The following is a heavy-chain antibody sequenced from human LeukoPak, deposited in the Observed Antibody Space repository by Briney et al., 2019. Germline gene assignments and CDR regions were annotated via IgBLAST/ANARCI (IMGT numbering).Heavy chain of an antibody. CDR2: IRYDGKIR. J-gene: IGHJ4*02. CDR1: GFTLSNYG. V-gene: IGHV3-30*02. CDR3: ACPGRAFDS. Sequence: GESLRLSCAASGFTLSNYGMHWVRQAPGKGLEWVAFIRYDGKIRYYADSVKGRFTISRDNSKNTLYLQMNSLRVEDTAVYFCACPGRAFDSWGQGTLVTVSS.